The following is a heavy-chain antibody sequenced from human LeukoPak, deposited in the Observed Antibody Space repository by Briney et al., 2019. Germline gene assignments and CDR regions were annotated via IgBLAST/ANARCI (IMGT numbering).Heavy chain of an antibody. D-gene: IGHD3-10*01. CDR2: ISGSGGST. J-gene: IGHJ4*02. CDR1: GFTFSSYA. V-gene: IGHV3-23*01. Sequence: PGGSLRLSCAASGFTFSSYAMSWVRQAPGKGVAWVSAISGSGGSTYYADSVKGRFTISRDNSKNTLYLQMNSLRAEDTAVYYCAKSASAGPAEGFDYWGQGTLVTVSS. CDR3: AKSASAGPAEGFDY.